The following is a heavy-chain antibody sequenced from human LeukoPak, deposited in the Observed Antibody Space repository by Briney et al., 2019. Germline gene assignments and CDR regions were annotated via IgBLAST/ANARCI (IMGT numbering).Heavy chain of an antibody. CDR1: GFPVSNNY. Sequence: GGSLRLSCAASGFPVSNNYMSWVRQAPGKGLEWVSVIHSGGATYYADSVKGRFTISRDNSKSTLYLQMNSLRAEDTAVYYCARDHGKYYDSSGYAQGAYWGQGTLVAVSS. D-gene: IGHD3-22*01. J-gene: IGHJ4*02. V-gene: IGHV3-53*01. CDR2: IHSGGAT. CDR3: ARDHGKYYDSSGYAQGAY.